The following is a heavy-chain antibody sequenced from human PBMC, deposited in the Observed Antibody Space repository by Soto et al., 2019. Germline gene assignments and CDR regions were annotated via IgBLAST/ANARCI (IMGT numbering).Heavy chain of an antibody. CDR1: GYTFNTLG. V-gene: IGHV1-18*01. CDR2: ISGYGGKR. Sequence: IQLMQSAGEVKRPGASVKVSCKASGYTFNTLGITWVRQAPGQGLEWIGCISGYGGKRDYSRKLKGRITMTAHPSTSTSNMELRNLTSDDTAVYYCARGWGKFFGVNDFWGQGPLFTVSS. J-gene: IGHJ4*02. CDR3: ARGWGKFFGVNDF. D-gene: IGHD2-8*01.